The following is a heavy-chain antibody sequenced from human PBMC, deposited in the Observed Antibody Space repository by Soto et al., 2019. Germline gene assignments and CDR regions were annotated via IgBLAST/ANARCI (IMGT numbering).Heavy chain of an antibody. CDR2: ISPIFGTA. CDR3: ARYEYSSSSGAFDI. J-gene: IGHJ3*02. V-gene: IGHV1-69*01. Sequence: QVQLVQSGAEVKKPGSSVKVSCKASGGTFSSYAISWVRQAPGQGLEWMGGISPIFGTANYAQKFQGRVTITADESTSTAYMELSSLRSEDTAVYYCARYEYSSSSGAFDIWGQGTMVTVSS. CDR1: GGTFSSYA. D-gene: IGHD6-6*01.